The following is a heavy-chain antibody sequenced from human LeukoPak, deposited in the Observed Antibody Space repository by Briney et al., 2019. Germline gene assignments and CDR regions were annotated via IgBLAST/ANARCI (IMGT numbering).Heavy chain of an antibody. D-gene: IGHD6-19*01. J-gene: IGHJ4*02. Sequence: GGSLRLSCAASGFTFSTYWMSWVRQAPGKGLEWVANIKQDGGEKFYVDSVKGRFTISRDNAKNTLYLQMNSLRAEDTAVYYCARRLTGSSGFYYFDYWGQGTLVTVSS. CDR1: GFTFSTYW. V-gene: IGHV3-7*01. CDR2: IKQDGGEK. CDR3: ARRLTGSSGFYYFDY.